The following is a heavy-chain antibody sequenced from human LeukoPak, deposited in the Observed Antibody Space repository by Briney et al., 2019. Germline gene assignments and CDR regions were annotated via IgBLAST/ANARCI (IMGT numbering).Heavy chain of an antibody. Sequence: PGGSLRLSCVASGFTFSSYGMSWVRQAPGKGLEWVSTISSSGGSTYYADSVKGRFTISRDNSKNTLYLQMNSLRAEDTAVYYCAKGYSPKYYFDYWGQGTLVTVSS. J-gene: IGHJ4*02. CDR2: ISSSGGST. D-gene: IGHD6-13*01. CDR3: AKGYSPKYYFDY. CDR1: GFTFSSYG. V-gene: IGHV3-23*01.